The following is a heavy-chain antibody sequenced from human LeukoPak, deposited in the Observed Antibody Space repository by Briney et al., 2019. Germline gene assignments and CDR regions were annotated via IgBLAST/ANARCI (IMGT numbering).Heavy chain of an antibody. CDR2: ISSSSNYT. Sequence: PGGSLRLSCAASGFSFSEYYMGWIPPAPGEGLGWVSYISSSSNYTRYADSVKGRYTISRDNAKNSLYLQMNSLRAEDTAVYYCARVGGEGPDYWGQGTLVSVSS. D-gene: IGHD2-21*01. V-gene: IGHV3-11*06. CDR3: ARVGGEGPDY. J-gene: IGHJ4*02. CDR1: GFSFSEYY.